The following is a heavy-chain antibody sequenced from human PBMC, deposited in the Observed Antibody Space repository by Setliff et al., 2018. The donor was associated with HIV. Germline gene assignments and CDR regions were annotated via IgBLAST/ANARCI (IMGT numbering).Heavy chain of an antibody. Sequence: SLRLSCTASGFTFGDYAMSWFRQAPGKGLEWVGFIRTNARGGATEYAASVKGRFTISRDDSKSIAYLQMSSLKIEDTAVYYCTRDHRFVDRYPDWWGQGTLVTVSS. D-gene: IGHD3-9*01. V-gene: IGHV3-49*03. CDR3: TRDHRFVDRYPDW. CDR2: IRTNARGGAT. J-gene: IGHJ4*02. CDR1: GFTFGDYA.